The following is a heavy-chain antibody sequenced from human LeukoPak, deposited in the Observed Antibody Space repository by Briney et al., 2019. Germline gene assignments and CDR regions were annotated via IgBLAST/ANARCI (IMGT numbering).Heavy chain of an antibody. CDR2: IYYSGST. D-gene: IGHD6-13*01. J-gene: IGHJ3*02. Sequence: PSETLSLTCTVSGGSISSYYWSWIRQPPGKGLEWIGYIYYSGSTNYNPSLKSRVTISVDTSKNQFSLKLSSVTAADTAVYYCARHSSSWAADAFDIWGQGTMVTVSS. V-gene: IGHV4-59*01. CDR3: ARHSSSWAADAFDI. CDR1: GGSISSYY.